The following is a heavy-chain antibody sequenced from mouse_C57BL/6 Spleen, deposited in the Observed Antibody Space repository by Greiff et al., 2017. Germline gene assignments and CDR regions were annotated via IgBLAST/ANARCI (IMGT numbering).Heavy chain of an antibody. Sequence: QVQLLQPGAGFVKPGGSVKMSCKASGYTFTSYWITWVKQSPGQGLEWIGDIYPGSGSTNYNEKFKGKATLTVDTAASTAYMQLSSLTSEDSAVYYCASSSTVAPYAMDYWGQGTSVTVSS. J-gene: IGHJ4*01. CDR2: IYPGSGST. D-gene: IGHD1-1*01. CDR3: ASSSTVAPYAMDY. CDR1: GYTFTSYW. V-gene: IGHV1-55*01.